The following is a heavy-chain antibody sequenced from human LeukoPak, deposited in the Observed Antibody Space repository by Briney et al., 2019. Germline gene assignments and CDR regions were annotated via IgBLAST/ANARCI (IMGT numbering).Heavy chain of an antibody. CDR1: GFTFSSYA. Sequence: GGSLRLSCAASGFTFSSYAMHWVRQAPGKGLEWVAVISYDGSNKYYADSVKGRFTISRDNSKNTLYLQMNSLRAEDTAVYYCARADSSGYPSLDYWGQGTLVTVSS. V-gene: IGHV3-30*04. CDR2: ISYDGSNK. CDR3: ARADSSGYPSLDY. D-gene: IGHD3-22*01. J-gene: IGHJ4*02.